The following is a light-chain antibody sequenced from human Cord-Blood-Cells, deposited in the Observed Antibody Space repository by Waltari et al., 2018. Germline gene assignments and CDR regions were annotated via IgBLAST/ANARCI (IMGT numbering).Light chain of an antibody. J-gene: IGLJ2*01. CDR3: QVWDSSSDHVV. CDR2: DDS. CDR1: NIGRKS. V-gene: IGLV3-21*03. Sequence: SYVLTQPPSVSVAPGKTARITCGGNNIGRKSVHWYQQKPGQAPVLVVYDDSDRPSGIPERVSGSNSGNTATLTISGVEAGDEADYYCQVWDSSSDHVVFGGGTKLTVL.